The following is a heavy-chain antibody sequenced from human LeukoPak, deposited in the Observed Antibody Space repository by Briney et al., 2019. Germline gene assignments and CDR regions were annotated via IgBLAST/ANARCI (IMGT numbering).Heavy chain of an antibody. Sequence: ASVKVSCKASGYSFTGYYMHWVRQAPGQGLEWMGWINPNSGGTKYAQKFQGRVVMTMDTAISTAYLDLSRLTSDDTAIYYCASSFYRQTDAWGQGSLVTVSS. J-gene: IGHJ5*02. CDR3: ASSFYRQTDA. D-gene: IGHD3-16*02. CDR2: INPNSGGT. CDR1: GYSFTGYY. V-gene: IGHV1-2*02.